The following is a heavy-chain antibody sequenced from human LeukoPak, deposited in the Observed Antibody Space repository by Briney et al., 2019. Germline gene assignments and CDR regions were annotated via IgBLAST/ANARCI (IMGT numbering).Heavy chain of an antibody. D-gene: IGHD3-10*01. CDR3: PIVPPPLWFGELSF. Sequence: GGSLRLSCAASGFTFRSYAMSWVRQAPGKGLEWVSSIDGGGGGTYYADSVKGRFTISRDNSKNTLDLHMNRLRAEDTAIYYCPIVPPPLWFGELSFWGQGTLVAVSS. CDR2: IDGGGGGT. CDR1: GFTFRSYA. V-gene: IGHV3-23*01. J-gene: IGHJ4*02.